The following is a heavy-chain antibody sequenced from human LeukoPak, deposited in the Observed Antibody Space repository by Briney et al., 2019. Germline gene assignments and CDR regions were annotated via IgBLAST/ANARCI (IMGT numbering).Heavy chain of an antibody. CDR3: AKEYSSSPPLYYYYMDV. V-gene: IGHV4-59*10. Sequence: SETLSLTCAVYGGSFSGYYWSWIRQPAGKGLEWIGRIYTSGSTNYNPSLKSRVTISVDTSKNQFSLKLSSVTAADTAVYYCAKEYSSSPPLYYYYMDVWGKGTTVTVSS. D-gene: IGHD6-6*01. CDR2: IYTSGST. J-gene: IGHJ6*03. CDR1: GGSFSGYY.